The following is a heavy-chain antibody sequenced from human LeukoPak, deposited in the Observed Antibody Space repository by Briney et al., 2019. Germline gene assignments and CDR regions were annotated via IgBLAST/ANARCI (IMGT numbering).Heavy chain of an antibody. CDR1: GFIFKNYA. CDR2: ISGTSDTK. Sequence: GGSLRLSCAASGFIFKNYAMSWVRQAPGKGLEWVPIISGTSDTKQYGDSVRGRFTTSRDNPRNTLYLQMNSLRADDTAVYYCAKADATIGGAFDIWGQGTMVTVSS. D-gene: IGHD3-3*01. V-gene: IGHV3-23*01. J-gene: IGHJ3*02. CDR3: AKADATIGGAFDI.